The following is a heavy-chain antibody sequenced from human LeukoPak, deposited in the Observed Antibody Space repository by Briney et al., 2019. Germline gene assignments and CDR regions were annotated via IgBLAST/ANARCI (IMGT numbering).Heavy chain of an antibody. D-gene: IGHD5-18*01. V-gene: IGHV3-30-3*01. J-gene: IGHJ4*02. CDR3: ARGKRIQLWSRFDY. CDR1: GFTFSSYA. CDR2: ISYDGSDK. Sequence: GGSLRLSCAASGFTFSSYALHWVRQAPGKGLEWVAVISYDGSDKYYAASVKGRFTISRDNSKNTLYLQMNSLRPEDTAVYYCARGKRIQLWSRFDYWGQGTLVTVSS.